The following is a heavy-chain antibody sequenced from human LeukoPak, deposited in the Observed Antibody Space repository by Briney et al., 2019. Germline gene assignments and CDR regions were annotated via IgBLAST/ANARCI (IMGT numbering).Heavy chain of an antibody. Sequence: PGGSLRLSCAGSGFTFSDYWVSWIRQAPGKGLEWVANIKEDGSDKYYVVSVKGRFTISRDNAKNSLYFQMNSLRAEDTAVYYCARDRLGFHYWGQGTLVTVSS. CDR1: GFTFSDYW. CDR2: IKEDGSDK. CDR3: ARDRLGFHY. D-gene: IGHD6-6*01. V-gene: IGHV3-7*01. J-gene: IGHJ4*01.